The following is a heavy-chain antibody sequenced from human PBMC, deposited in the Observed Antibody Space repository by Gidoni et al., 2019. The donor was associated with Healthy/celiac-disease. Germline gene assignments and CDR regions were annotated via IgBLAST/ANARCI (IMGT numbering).Heavy chain of an antibody. V-gene: IGHV3-30-3*01. D-gene: IGHD3-9*01. J-gene: IGHJ4*02. Sequence: QVHLVESGGGVVQPGRSLRLSCEASGFTFIRYAMHWVRQGPGKGLEWVEVISFDGSNKYYADSVKGRFTISRDTSKNTLYLQMNSLRAEDTAVYYCARGGSRYVDWSILGVSDYWGQGTLVTVSS. CDR2: ISFDGSNK. CDR1: GFTFIRYA. CDR3: ARGGSRYVDWSILGVSDY.